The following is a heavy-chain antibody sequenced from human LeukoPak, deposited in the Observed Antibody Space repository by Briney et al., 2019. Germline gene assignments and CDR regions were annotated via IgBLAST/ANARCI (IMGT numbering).Heavy chain of an antibody. Sequence: SETLSLTCTVSGGSISSSSYYRGWIRQPPGKGLEWIGSIYYSGSTYYNPSLKSRVTISVDTSKDQFSLKLSSVTAADTAVYYCARYYYDSSGYRAKYYFDYWGQGTLVTVSS. J-gene: IGHJ4*02. CDR3: ARYYYDSSGYRAKYYFDY. CDR1: GGSISSSSYY. D-gene: IGHD3-22*01. V-gene: IGHV4-39*07. CDR2: IYYSGST.